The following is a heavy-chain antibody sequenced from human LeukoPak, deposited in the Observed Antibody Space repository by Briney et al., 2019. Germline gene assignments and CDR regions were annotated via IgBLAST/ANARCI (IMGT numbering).Heavy chain of an antibody. V-gene: IGHV7-4-1*02. J-gene: IGHJ4*02. Sequence: ASVKVSCKASEYTFTSYAMNWVRQAPGQGLEWMGWINTNTGNPTYAQGFTGRFVFSLDTSVSTAYLQISSLKAEDTAVYYCARDSFDYYDSSGYPLRYWGQGTLVTVSS. CDR3: ARDSFDYYDSSGYPLRY. CDR2: INTNTGNP. CDR1: EYTFTSYA. D-gene: IGHD3-22*01.